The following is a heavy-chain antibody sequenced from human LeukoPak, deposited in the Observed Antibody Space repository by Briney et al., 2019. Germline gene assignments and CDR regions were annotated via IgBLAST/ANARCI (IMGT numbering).Heavy chain of an antibody. CDR2: IFYGDSP. Sequence: PSETLSLTCTVSGGSISNNNYYWGWIRQPPGKGLEWIGSIFYGDSPYYNPSLKSRLTISVDASKNQFSVKLSSVTAADTAAYYCVRGAGIIGRPDYFDHWGQGTLVTVSS. CDR1: GGSISNNNYY. J-gene: IGHJ4*02. CDR3: VRGAGIIGRPDYFDH. D-gene: IGHD2/OR15-2a*01. V-gene: IGHV4-39*07.